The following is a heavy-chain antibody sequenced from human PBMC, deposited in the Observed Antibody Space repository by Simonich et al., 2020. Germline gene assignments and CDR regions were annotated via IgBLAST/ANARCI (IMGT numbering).Heavy chain of an antibody. CDR1: GFTFSSYS. Sequence: EVQLVESGGGLVQPGGSLRLSCAASGFTFSSYSINWVRQAPGKGLEWVSYISSSSSTIYYADSGKGRFTITRDNAKNSLYLQMNSLRAEDTAVYYCARDSSYYAFDIWGQGTMVTVSS. CDR3: ARDSSYYAFDI. J-gene: IGHJ3*02. D-gene: IGHD5-12*01. V-gene: IGHV3-48*01. CDR2: ISSSSSTI.